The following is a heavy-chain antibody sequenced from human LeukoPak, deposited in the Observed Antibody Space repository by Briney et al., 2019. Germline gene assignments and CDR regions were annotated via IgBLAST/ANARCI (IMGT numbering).Heavy chain of an antibody. J-gene: IGHJ3*02. CDR2: IKQDGSEK. CDR3: ARDGVQGPTPGYDI. V-gene: IGHV3-7*05. D-gene: IGHD3-10*02. CDR1: GFTFSNYW. Sequence: GGSLRLSCAASGFTFSNYWMSWVRQAPGKGLEWVANIKQDGSEKNYVDSVKGRFTISRDNAKNSLSLQMNSLRADDTAVYYCARDGVQGPTPGYDIWGQGTVVTVSS.